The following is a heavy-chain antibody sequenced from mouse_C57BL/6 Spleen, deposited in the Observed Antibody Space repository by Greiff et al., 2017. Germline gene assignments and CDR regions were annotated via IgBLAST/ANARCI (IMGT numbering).Heavy chain of an antibody. Sequence: VQLKESGPGLVKPSQSLSLTCSVTGYSITSGYYWNWIRQFPGNKLEWMGYISYDGSNNYNPSLKNRISITRDTSKNQFFLKLNSVTTEDTATYNCARRGDYWGQGTSVTVSS. V-gene: IGHV3-6*01. CDR3: ARRGDY. J-gene: IGHJ4*01. CDR1: GYSITSGYY. CDR2: ISYDGSN.